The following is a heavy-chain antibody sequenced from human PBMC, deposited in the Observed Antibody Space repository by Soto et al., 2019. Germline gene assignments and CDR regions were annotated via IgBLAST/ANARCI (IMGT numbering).Heavy chain of an antibody. CDR3: ARVSEEGGWFDP. V-gene: IGHV1-18*01. CDR2: INSYNGDP. D-gene: IGHD3-16*01. Sequence: ASVKVSCKASGYTYGISWVRQAPGQGLEWMGWINSYNGDPKYAQNLQGRVTMTTDTSTSTGYMELRSLRSDDTAVYYCARVSEEGGWFDPWGQGTLVTVSS. J-gene: IGHJ5*02. CDR1: GYTYG.